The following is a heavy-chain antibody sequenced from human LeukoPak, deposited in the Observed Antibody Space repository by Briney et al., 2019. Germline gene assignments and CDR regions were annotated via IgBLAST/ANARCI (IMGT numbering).Heavy chain of an antibody. CDR3: ARDYSYGFDY. CDR1: GFTFSIYS. V-gene: IGHV3-48*01. CDR2: ISSSSSTI. Sequence: GGSLRLSCAASGFTFSIYSMNWVRQAPGKGLEWVSYISSSSSTIYYADSVKGRFTISRDNAKNSLYLQMNSLRAEDTAVYYCARDYSYGFDYWGQGTLVTVSS. D-gene: IGHD5-18*01. J-gene: IGHJ4*02.